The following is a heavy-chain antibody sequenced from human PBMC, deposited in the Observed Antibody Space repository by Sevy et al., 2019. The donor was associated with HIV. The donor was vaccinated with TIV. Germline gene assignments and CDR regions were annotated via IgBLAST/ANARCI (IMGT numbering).Heavy chain of an antibody. J-gene: IGHJ4*02. V-gene: IGHV4-39*01. Sequence: SETLSLTCTVSGGSISSSSYYWGWIRQPPGKGLEWIGSIYYSGSTYYNPSLKSRVTISVDTSKNQFSLKLSSVTAADTAVYYCVRHRSSWYYYFDYWGQGTLVTVSS. CDR2: IYYSGST. CDR1: GGSISSSSYY. D-gene: IGHD6-13*01. CDR3: VRHRSSWYYYFDY.